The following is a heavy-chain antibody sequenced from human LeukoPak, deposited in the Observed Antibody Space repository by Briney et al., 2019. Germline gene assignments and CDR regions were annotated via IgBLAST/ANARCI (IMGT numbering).Heavy chain of an antibody. CDR1: GGSISSDGYY. CDR2: IYYSGST. J-gene: IGHJ5*02. Sequence: SETLSLTCTVSGGSISSDGYYWSWIRQHPGKGLEWIGYIYYSGSTYYNPSLKSRVTISVDTSKNQFSLKLSSVTAADTAVYYCARESIADHNWFDPWGQGTLVTVSS. V-gene: IGHV4-31*03. D-gene: IGHD6-6*01. CDR3: ARESIADHNWFDP.